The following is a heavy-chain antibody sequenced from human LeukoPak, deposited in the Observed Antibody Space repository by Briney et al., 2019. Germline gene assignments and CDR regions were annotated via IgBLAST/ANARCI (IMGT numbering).Heavy chain of an antibody. CDR2: INTNTGNP. J-gene: IGHJ4*02. D-gene: IGHD2-15*01. Sequence: ASVEVSCKASGYTFTSYAMNWVRRAPGQGLEWMGWINTNTGNPTYAQGFTGRFVFSLDTSVSTAYLQISSLKAEDTAVYYCARGYCSGGSCYNFDYWGQGTLVTVSS. CDR3: ARGYCSGGSCYNFDY. CDR1: GYTFTSYA. V-gene: IGHV7-4-1*02.